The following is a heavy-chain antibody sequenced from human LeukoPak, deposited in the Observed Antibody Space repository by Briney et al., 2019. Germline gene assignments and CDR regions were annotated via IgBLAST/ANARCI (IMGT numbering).Heavy chain of an antibody. D-gene: IGHD2-15*01. CDR1: GFTFSSYA. J-gene: IGHJ4*02. CDR2: ISGSGGST. V-gene: IGHV3-23*01. Sequence: PGGSLRLSCAASGFTFSSYAMSWVRQAPGKGLEWVSAISGSGGSTCYADSVKGRFTISRDNSKNTLYLQMNSLRAEDTAVYYCAKGGSGHSVGGSCYYDYWGQGTLVTVSS. CDR3: AKGGSGHSVGGSCYYDY.